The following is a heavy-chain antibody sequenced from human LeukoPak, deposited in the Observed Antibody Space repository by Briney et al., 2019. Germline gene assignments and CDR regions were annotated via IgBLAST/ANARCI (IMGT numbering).Heavy chain of an antibody. CDR3: ARSGRGVDSFYFYMDV. D-gene: IGHD3-10*01. V-gene: IGHV3-21*01. CDR1: GFTFSSYS. J-gene: IGHJ6*03. CDR2: ISRSSSYI. Sequence: GGSLRLSCAASGFTFSSYSMSWVRHAPGEGLEWVSSISRSSSYIYYADSVKGRFTISRDNAKNSLYLQMNSLRAEDTAVYYCARSGRGVDSFYFYMDVWGKGTTVTVSS.